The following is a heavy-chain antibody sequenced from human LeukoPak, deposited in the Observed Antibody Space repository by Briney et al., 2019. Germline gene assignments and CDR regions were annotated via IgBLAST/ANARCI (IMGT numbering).Heavy chain of an antibody. V-gene: IGHV5-51*01. D-gene: IGHD6-19*01. CDR3: AKILGGYSSGWYAFDY. J-gene: IGHJ4*02. CDR2: FYRGDSDT. CDR1: GYSFTNYW. Sequence: GESLKISCKASGYSFTNYWIAWVRQMPGKGLEWMGIFYRGDSDTRYNPSFQGQVTISADKSISTAYQQCSRMKASDTAMYSCAKILGGYSSGWYAFDYWGQGTLVTVSS.